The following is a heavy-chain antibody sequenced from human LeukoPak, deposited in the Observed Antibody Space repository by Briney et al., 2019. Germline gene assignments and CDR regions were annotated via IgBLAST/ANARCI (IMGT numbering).Heavy chain of an antibody. CDR2: INQDGSEK. J-gene: IGHJ4*02. CDR3: ASGNYDYVWGSYRPYYFDY. CDR1: GFTFSSYW. D-gene: IGHD3-16*02. Sequence: GGSLRLSCAASGFTFSSYWMSWVRQAPGKGLEWVANINQDGSEKYYVDSVKGRFTISRDNAKNSLYLQMNSLRAEDTAVYYCASGNYDYVWGSYRPYYFDYWGQGTLVTVSS. V-gene: IGHV3-7*01.